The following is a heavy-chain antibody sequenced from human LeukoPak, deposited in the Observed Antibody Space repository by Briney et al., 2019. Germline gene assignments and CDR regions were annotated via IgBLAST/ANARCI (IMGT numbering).Heavy chain of an antibody. CDR3: ARVGLRATTIVYFDY. Sequence: HAGGSLRLSCAASGFTVSSNYMSWVRQAPGKGLEWVSVIYSGGSTYYADSAKGRFTISRDNAKNSLYLQMNSLRAADTAVYYCARVGLRATTIVYFDYWGQGTLVTVSS. CDR2: IYSGGST. J-gene: IGHJ4*02. V-gene: IGHV3-53*01. D-gene: IGHD5-12*01. CDR1: GFTVSSNY.